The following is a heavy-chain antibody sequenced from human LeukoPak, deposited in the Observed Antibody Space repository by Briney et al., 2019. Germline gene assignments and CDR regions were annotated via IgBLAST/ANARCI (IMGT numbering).Heavy chain of an antibody. CDR2: ISGSGRST. V-gene: IGHV3-23*01. CDR3: AKDTVNSGSSY. Sequence: PEGSLRLSCAASGFTFSSYWMHWVRQAPGKGLEWVSGISGSGRSTFYADSVKGRFTISRDNSKNTLYLQMNSLRAADTAVYYCAKDTVNSGSSYWGQGTLVTVSS. D-gene: IGHD6-19*01. J-gene: IGHJ4*02. CDR1: GFTFSSYW.